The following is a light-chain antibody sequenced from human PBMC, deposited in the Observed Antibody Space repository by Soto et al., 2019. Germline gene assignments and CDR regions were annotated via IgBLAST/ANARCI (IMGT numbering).Light chain of an antibody. CDR2: LKSDGSH. V-gene: IGLV4-69*01. CDR1: SGHSSYA. CDR3: QTWGTGVI. J-gene: IGLJ2*01. Sequence: QLVLTQSPSASASLGASVKLTCTLSSGHSSYAIAWHQQQPEKGPRYLMKLKSDGSHSKGDGIPDRFSGSSSGAERYLTISRLQSEDEADYYCQTWGTGVIFGGGTKLTVL.